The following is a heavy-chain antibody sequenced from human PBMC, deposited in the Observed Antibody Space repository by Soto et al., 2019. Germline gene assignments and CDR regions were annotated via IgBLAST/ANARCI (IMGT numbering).Heavy chain of an antibody. V-gene: IGHV3-64*01. D-gene: IGHD6-6*01. CDR1: GFTLSAYA. CDR3: AWRARPDFYYFDV. CDR2: ISSNGVGT. Sequence: EVQLAESGGGLAQTGGSLRLSCAASGFTLSAYAMDWVRQAPGKGLEYVSGISSNGVGTYYANSVQGRFTISRDNSKNPVYLQTGSLRPEDMAEDYCAWRARPDFYYFDVLGKGTTVTVSS. J-gene: IGHJ6*03.